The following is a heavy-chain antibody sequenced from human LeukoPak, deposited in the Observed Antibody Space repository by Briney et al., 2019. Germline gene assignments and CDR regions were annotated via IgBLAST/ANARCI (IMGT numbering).Heavy chain of an antibody. CDR2: ISSSGSTI. Sequence: GGSLRLSRAASGFTFSDYYMSWIRQAPGKGLEWVSYISSSGSTIYYADSVKGRFTISRDNAKNSLYLQMNSLRAEDTAVYYCARARAVVGGYDGKIDYWGQGTLVTVSS. CDR1: GFTFSDYY. J-gene: IGHJ4*02. D-gene: IGHD5-12*01. V-gene: IGHV3-11*04. CDR3: ARARAVVGGYDGKIDY.